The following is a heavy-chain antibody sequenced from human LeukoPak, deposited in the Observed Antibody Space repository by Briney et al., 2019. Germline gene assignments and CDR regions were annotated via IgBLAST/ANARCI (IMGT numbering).Heavy chain of an antibody. Sequence: GGSLRLSCAASGFTFSSYGMHWVRQAPGKGLEWVAVISYDGSNKYYADSVKGRFTISRDNSKNTQYLQMNSLRAEDTAVYYCAKDSDWELLVDYWGQRTLVTVSS. CDR3: AKDSDWELLVDY. CDR2: ISYDGSNK. CDR1: GFTFSSYG. J-gene: IGHJ4*02. V-gene: IGHV3-30*18. D-gene: IGHD1-26*01.